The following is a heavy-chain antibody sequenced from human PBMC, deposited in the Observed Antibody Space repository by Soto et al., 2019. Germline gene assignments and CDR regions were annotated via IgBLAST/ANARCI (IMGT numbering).Heavy chain of an antibody. CDR2: IYYSGST. D-gene: IGHD6-6*01. Sequence: PSETLSLTSTVSGGSISSGGYYWSWIRQHPGKGLEWIGYIYYSGSTYYNPSLKSRVTISVDTSKNQFSLKLSSVTAADTAVYYCARGFDIEGSSSPRSYYYYYMDVWGKGTTVTVSS. CDR1: GGSISSGGYY. J-gene: IGHJ6*03. CDR3: ARGFDIEGSSSPRSYYYYYMDV. V-gene: IGHV4-31*03.